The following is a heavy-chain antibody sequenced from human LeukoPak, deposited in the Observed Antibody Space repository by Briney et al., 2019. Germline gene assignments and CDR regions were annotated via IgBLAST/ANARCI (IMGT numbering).Heavy chain of an antibody. Sequence: GASVKVSCKASGYTFTGYYMHWVRQAPGQGLEWMGWINPDSGGTNYAQKFQGRVTMTRDTSISTAYMELSRLRSDDTAVYYCARRIVVVPAANNPYGMDVWGQGTTVTVSS. J-gene: IGHJ6*02. CDR3: ARRIVVVPAANNPYGMDV. V-gene: IGHV1-2*02. CDR1: GYTFTGYY. CDR2: INPDSGGT. D-gene: IGHD2-2*01.